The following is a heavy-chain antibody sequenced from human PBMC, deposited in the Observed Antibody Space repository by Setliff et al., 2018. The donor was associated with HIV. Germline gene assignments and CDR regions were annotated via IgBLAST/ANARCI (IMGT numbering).Heavy chain of an antibody. CDR1: GDSFNSYY. D-gene: IGHD3-10*01. Sequence: SETLSLTCTVSGDSFNSYYWFWIRQHPGKGLEWIGYIYYSGSTYYNPSLKSRVAISLDTSKNQFSLKVNSVTAADTAVYYCAGLHDPWGPRPSGEDYWGQGTLVTVSS. CDR3: AGLHDPWGPRPSGEDY. CDR2: IYYSGST. J-gene: IGHJ4*02. V-gene: IGHV4-59*06.